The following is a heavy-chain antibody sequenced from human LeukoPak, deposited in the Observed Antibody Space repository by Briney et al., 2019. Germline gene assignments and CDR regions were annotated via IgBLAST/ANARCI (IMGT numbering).Heavy chain of an antibody. Sequence: GGSLRLSCAASGFTFSSYAMSWVRQAPGKGLEWVSNIRGSDGSTYYADSVKGRFTISRDNLKNTLYLQMNSLRAEDTAVYYCAKGNGDYVGVWFDRWGQGTLVTVSS. J-gene: IGHJ5*02. CDR1: GFTFSSYA. D-gene: IGHD4-17*01. V-gene: IGHV3-23*01. CDR3: AKGNGDYVGVWFDR. CDR2: IRGSDGST.